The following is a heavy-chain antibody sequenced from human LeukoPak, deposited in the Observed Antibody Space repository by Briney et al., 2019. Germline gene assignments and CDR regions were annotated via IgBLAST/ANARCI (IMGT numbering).Heavy chain of an antibody. Sequence: SETLSLTCTVSGGSVRSGSYYWSWIRQPPGKGLEWIGYIYYSGSTNYNPSLKSRVTISVDTSKNQFSLKLSSVTAADTAVYYCARGPHDYGDYYYYGMDVWGQGTTVTVSS. CDR1: GGSVRSGSYY. V-gene: IGHV4-61*01. CDR3: ARGPHDYGDYYYYGMDV. J-gene: IGHJ6*02. CDR2: IYYSGST. D-gene: IGHD4-17*01.